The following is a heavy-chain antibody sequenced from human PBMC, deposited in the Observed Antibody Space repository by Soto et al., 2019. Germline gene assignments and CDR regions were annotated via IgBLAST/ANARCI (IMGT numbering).Heavy chain of an antibody. Sequence: QVQLQETGPGLVKPSGTLSLTCAVSGGSISSSNWWSWVRQPPGKGLEWIGEIYHSGSTNYNPSLKSRVTISVDKSKNQFSLKLSSVTAADTAVYYCARAAPLVGEGSPTGIDYWGQGTLVTVSS. CDR1: GGSISSSNW. D-gene: IGHD3-10*01. J-gene: IGHJ4*02. V-gene: IGHV4-4*02. CDR3: ARAAPLVGEGSPTGIDY. CDR2: IYHSGST.